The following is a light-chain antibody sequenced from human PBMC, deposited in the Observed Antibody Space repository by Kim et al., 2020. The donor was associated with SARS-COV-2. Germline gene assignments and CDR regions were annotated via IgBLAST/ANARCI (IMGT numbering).Light chain of an antibody. CDR1: QSVGNN. CDR3: QHYDNWPPYT. J-gene: IGKJ2*01. Sequence: VPPGETAPLSGRASQSVGNNVAWYQQKLVQAPRLLIYGASTRATDIPPRFSGAVSETEFTLTITSLQSEDFAVYFCQHYDNWPPYTFGQGTKLEI. V-gene: IGKV3-15*01. CDR2: GAS.